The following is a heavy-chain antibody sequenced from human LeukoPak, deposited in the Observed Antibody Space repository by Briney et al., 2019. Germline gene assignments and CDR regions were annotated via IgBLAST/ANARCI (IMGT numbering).Heavy chain of an antibody. CDR1: GFSFNNAW. Sequence: GGSLRHSCAASGFSFNNAWMNWVRQAPGKGLEWVGRIKSETDGGTTDSAAPVKGRFIISRDDSKNTLYLQMSSLQTEDTAVYYCTTRSPRGNYFDYWGQGTLVTVSS. CDR3: TTRSPRGNYFDY. CDR2: IKSETDGGTT. D-gene: IGHD3-16*01. J-gene: IGHJ4*02. V-gene: IGHV3-15*07.